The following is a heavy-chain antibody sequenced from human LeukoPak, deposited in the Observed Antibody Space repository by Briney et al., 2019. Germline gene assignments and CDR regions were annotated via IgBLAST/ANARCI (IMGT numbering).Heavy chain of an antibody. CDR1: GGSFSGYY. CDR2: INRSGST. D-gene: IGHD3-10*01. J-gene: IGHJ4*02. CDR3: ARGRGWFGELLTSYFDY. V-gene: IGHV4-34*01. Sequence: PSETLSLTCAVYGGSFSGYYWSWIRQPPGKGLEWIGEINRSGSTNYNPSLKSRVTISVDTSKNQFSLKLSSVTAADTAVYYCARGRGWFGELLTSYFDYWGQGTLVTVSS.